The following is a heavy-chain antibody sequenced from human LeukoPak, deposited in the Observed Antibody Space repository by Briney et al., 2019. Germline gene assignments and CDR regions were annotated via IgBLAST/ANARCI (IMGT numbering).Heavy chain of an antibody. CDR3: ARDEGSGWYDY. CDR1: GGSISSYY. V-gene: IGHV4-4*07. J-gene: IGHJ4*02. D-gene: IGHD6-19*01. CDR2: IQRSGNT. Sequence: SETLSLTCTVSGGSISSYYWNWIRQPAGKGLEWIGRIQRSGNTIYNPSLKSRFTMSVDKSKNQFSLKLTSVTAADTAVYYCARDEGSGWYDYWGQGTLVTVSS.